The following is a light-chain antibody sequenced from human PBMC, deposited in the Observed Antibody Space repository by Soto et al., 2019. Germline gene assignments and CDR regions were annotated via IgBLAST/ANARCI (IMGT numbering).Light chain of an antibody. CDR3: QQYGRSPPWT. CDR1: QTISSDY. CDR2: GAS. V-gene: IGKV3-20*01. J-gene: IGKJ1*01. Sequence: DIVLTQSPGTLSLSPGERATLSCRASQTISSDYLAWYQHKPGQAPRLLIYGASSRATGIPDRFSGSGSGTDFALTISRLEPEDFAVYYCQQYGRSPPWTFGQGTKVEIK.